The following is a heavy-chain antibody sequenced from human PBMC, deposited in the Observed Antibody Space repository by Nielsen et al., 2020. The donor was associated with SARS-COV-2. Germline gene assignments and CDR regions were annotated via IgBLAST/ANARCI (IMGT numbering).Heavy chain of an antibody. V-gene: IGHV3-9*01. CDR3: AKDIDTGDSFDY. CDR2: ISWKSGRI. D-gene: IGHD1-14*01. J-gene: IGHJ4*02. Sequence: GGSLRLSCAAAGFTFDVYAMHWVRHAPGKGLEWVAGISWKSGRIDYADSVKGRFTISRDNAKNSMYLQMNSLRAEDTAFYYCAKDIDTGDSFDYWGQGTLVTVSS. CDR1: GFTFDVYA.